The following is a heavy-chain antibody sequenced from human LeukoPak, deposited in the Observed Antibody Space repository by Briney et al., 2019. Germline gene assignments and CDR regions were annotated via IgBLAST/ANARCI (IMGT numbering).Heavy chain of an antibody. J-gene: IGHJ4*02. CDR2: IYPRDSDT. CDR3: VRQPRVHTPDF. Sequence: GESLKISCEGSGYSFTSYWIAWVRQMPGQGLEWLGIIYPRDSDTRYSPSFEGQVTISADTSIDTAYLQWSSVKASDTATYYCVRQPRVHTPDFWGQGTLVTVSS. D-gene: IGHD1-1*01. V-gene: IGHV5-51*01. CDR1: GYSFTSYW.